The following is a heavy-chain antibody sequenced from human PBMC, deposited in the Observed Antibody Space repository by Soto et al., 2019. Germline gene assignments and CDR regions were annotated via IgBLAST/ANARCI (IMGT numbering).Heavy chain of an antibody. J-gene: IGHJ4*02. CDR1: GFTFSNYA. D-gene: IGHD3-22*01. V-gene: IGHV3-23*01. CDR2: ISGGGGLT. Sequence: EVQLLESGGGLVQPGGSLRLSCAASGFTFSNYAMSWVRQAPGKGLECVSSISGGGGLTYSADSVRGRFTISRDNSKNTLNLQMNSLRAEDTGGYYCAKELMRDSSGCFDYWAQGTLVTVSS. CDR3: AKELMRDSSGCFDY.